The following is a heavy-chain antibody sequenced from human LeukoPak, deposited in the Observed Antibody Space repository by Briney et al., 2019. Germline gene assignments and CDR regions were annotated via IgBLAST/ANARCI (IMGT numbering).Heavy chain of an antibody. CDR2: IYSGGST. CDR1: GFTVSSNY. Sequence: GGSLRLSCAASGFTVSSNYMSWVRQAPGKGLEWVSVIYSGGSTYYADSVKGRFTISRDNSKNTLYLQMNSLRAEDTAVYYCARDHTDPYCSGGSYYFDYWGQGTLVTVSS. D-gene: IGHD2-15*01. V-gene: IGHV3-53*01. CDR3: ARDHTDPYCSGGSYYFDY. J-gene: IGHJ4*02.